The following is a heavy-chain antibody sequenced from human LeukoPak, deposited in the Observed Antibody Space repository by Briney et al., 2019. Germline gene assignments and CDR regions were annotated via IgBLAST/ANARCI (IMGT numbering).Heavy chain of an antibody. Sequence: PGGSLRLSCAASGFTFSSYGMHWVRQAPGKGLEWVAFIRYDGSNKYYADSVEGRFTISRDNSKNTLYLQMNSLRADDTAVYYCAGVDAAMPDAFDIRGQGTTVTVSS. CDR2: IRYDGSNK. CDR3: AGVDAAMPDAFDI. D-gene: IGHD5-18*01. CDR1: GFTFSSYG. J-gene: IGHJ3*02. V-gene: IGHV3-30*02.